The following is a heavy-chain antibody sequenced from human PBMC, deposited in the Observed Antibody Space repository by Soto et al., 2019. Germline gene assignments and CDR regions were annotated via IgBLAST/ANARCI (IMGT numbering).Heavy chain of an antibody. CDR2: ISASSDAA. CDR3: AKYSGSYPVYNGLSL. CDR1: GFPFSTSA. J-gene: IGHJ6*04. V-gene: IGHV3-23*01. D-gene: IGHD1-26*01. Sequence: EVQLLESGGGLVQPGGSLRLSCAASGFPFSTSAMNWVRQAPGKGLEWVSIISASSDAAYYAESVKGRFASSRDNSKNTLYLQMNSLGAEDTAVYYCAKYSGSYPVYNGLSLWGKGTTVTVSP.